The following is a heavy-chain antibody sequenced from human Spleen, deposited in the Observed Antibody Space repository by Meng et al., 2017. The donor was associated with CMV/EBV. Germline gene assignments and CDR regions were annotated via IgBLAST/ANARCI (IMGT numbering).Heavy chain of an antibody. D-gene: IGHD2-2*01. Sequence: GESLKISCAASGFTFSSYWMHWVRQAPGKGLVWVSRINSDGSSTSYADSVKGRFTISRDTSKNTLYLQMNSLRAEDTAVYYCAREDCSTTSCFLDIWGQGTMVTVSS. CDR1: GFTFSSYW. V-gene: IGHV3-74*01. CDR2: INSDGSST. J-gene: IGHJ3*02. CDR3: AREDCSTTSCFLDI.